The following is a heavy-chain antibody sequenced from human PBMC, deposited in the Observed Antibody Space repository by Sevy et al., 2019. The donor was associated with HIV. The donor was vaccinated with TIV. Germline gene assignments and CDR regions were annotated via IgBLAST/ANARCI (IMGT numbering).Heavy chain of an antibody. D-gene: IGHD2-8*01. Sequence: GGSLRLSCAASGFTFSKYSMSWVRQPPGKGLEWVSTLSFGCGEINYADSVKGRFTIPRDNTKSSVYLQMNNLRPEDTGVYYCAREGCTKPHDYWGQGTLVTVSS. CDR2: LSFGCGEI. CDR1: GFTFSKYS. J-gene: IGHJ4*02. CDR3: AREGCTKPHDY. V-gene: IGHV3-23*01.